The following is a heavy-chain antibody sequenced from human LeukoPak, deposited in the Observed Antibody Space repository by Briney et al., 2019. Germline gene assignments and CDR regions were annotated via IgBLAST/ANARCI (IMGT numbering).Heavy chain of an antibody. CDR2: ISSSSSYI. V-gene: IGHV3-21*01. CDR3: ARGWGYSYGYGHAFDI. Sequence: GGSLRLSCAASGFTFSSYSMNWVRQAPGKGLEWVSSISSSSSYIYYADSVKGRFTISRDNAKNSLYLQMNSLRAEDTAVYYCARGWGYSYGYGHAFDIWGQGTMVTVSS. J-gene: IGHJ3*02. D-gene: IGHD5-18*01. CDR1: GFTFSSYS.